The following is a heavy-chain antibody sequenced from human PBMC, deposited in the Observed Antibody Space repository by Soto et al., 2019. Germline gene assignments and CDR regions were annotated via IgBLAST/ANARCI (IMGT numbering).Heavy chain of an antibody. J-gene: IGHJ4*02. D-gene: IGHD2-2*02. CDR1: GGSISSSNYY. V-gene: IGHV4-39*01. CDR3: ARRYRSSTSCYTFDY. CDR2: IYYTGST. Sequence: PSETPSLTCTVSGGSISSSNYYWGWVRQTPGKGLEWIANIYYTGSTYYNPSLKSRVTISVDTSTNQFSLDLSSVTAADTAVYYCARRYRSSTSCYTFDYWGQGTLVTVSS.